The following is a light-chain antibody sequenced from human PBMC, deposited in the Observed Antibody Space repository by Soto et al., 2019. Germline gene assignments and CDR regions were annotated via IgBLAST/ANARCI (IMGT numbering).Light chain of an antibody. CDR2: GAS. J-gene: IGKJ4*01. CDR3: QQYGSSRLT. V-gene: IGKV3-20*01. Sequence: EIVFTQSPGTLSLSPGERATLSCRASQSVSSSYLAWYQQKPGQAPRLLSYGASSRATGIPDRFSGSGSGTEFTLTISRLEPEDFEVYYCQQYGSSRLTFGGGTKVDIK. CDR1: QSVSSSY.